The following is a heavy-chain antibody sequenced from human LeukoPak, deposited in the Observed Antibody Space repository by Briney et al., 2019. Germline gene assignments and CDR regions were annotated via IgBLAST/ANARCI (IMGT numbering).Heavy chain of an antibody. D-gene: IGHD2-2*02. CDR3: ARTAVVVSAAIQYHYYFDY. V-gene: IGHV3-21*01. J-gene: IGHJ4*02. CDR1: GFTFSSYS. CDR2: ISSSSSYI. Sequence: GGSLRLSCAASGFTFSSYSMNWVRQAPGKGLEWVSSISSSSSYIYYADSVKGRFTISRDNAKNSLYLQMNGLRAEDTAVYYCARTAVVVSAAIQYHYYFDYWGQGTLVTVSS.